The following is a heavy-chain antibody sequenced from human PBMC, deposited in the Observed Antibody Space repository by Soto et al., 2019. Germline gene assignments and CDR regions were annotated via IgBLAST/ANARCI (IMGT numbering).Heavy chain of an antibody. J-gene: IGHJ6*02. V-gene: IGHV4-59*08. CDR3: ARRRVGSVNGLVDV. Sequence: QVQLQESGPGLVKPSETLSLTCTVSGGSITNYYCSWFRQSPGKGLEWIGYIGYNGASAYNLSLKRRVTVSVDTVKTQCSLMLVAVTATETAVYYCARRRVGSVNGLVDVWGQGTTVIVSS. CDR1: GGSITNYY. CDR2: IGYNGAS. D-gene: IGHD3-10*01.